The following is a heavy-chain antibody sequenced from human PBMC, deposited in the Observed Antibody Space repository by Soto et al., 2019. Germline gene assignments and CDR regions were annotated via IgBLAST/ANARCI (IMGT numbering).Heavy chain of an antibody. CDR3: ARAPLYPDY. V-gene: IGHV3-33*05. D-gene: IGHD2-2*02. Sequence: GGSLRLSCAASGFTFSNYAMHWVRQAPGKGLEWVAVVLYDGSNTYYADSVKGRFTISRDNSKNTLYLQMSSLRAEDTAMYYCARAPLYPDYWGQGTLVTVSS. CDR2: VLYDGSNT. J-gene: IGHJ4*02. CDR1: GFTFSNYA.